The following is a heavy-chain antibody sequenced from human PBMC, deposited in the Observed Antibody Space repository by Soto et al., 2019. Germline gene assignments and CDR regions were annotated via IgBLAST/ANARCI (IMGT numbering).Heavy chain of an antibody. J-gene: IGHJ4*02. CDR3: ARDLNYYDSSGYYTGLDY. Sequence: PSETLSLTCAVAGGSISSGGYYWSWIRQPPGKGLEWIGYIYYSGSTNYNPSLKSRVTISVDTSKNQFSLKLSSVTAADTAVYYCARDLNYYDSSGYYTGLDYWGQGTLVTVSS. D-gene: IGHD3-22*01. V-gene: IGHV4-61*08. CDR2: IYYSGST. CDR1: GGSISSGGYY.